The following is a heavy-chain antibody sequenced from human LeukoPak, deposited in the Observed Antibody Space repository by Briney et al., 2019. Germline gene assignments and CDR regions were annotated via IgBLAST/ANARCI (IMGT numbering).Heavy chain of an antibody. V-gene: IGHV5-51*01. CDR2: IYPGDSDT. J-gene: IGHJ4*02. Sequence: GESLKISCKASGHSFSSYWIGWVRQMPGKGLQWMGIIYPGDSDTRYSPSFQGQVTISADKSINTAYLEWSSLEASDTAMYYCTRLRIVGTAVDYRYYFDYWGQGTLVTVSS. CDR1: GHSFSSYW. CDR3: TRLRIVGTAVDYRYYFDY. D-gene: IGHD1-26*01.